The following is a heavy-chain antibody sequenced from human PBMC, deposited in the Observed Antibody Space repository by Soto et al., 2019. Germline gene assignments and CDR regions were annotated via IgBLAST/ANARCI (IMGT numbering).Heavy chain of an antibody. CDR2: IDWDGDQ. Sequence: YGPTRVNPTETLTLTCTFSGFSLSSNGMSISWIRQPPGQALEWLAVIDWDGDQYYTTSLKTRLTISKDTSKNQVVLRLTNVDPADTATYFCARFGYYYASGTTLDHWGQGLLVTVSS. J-gene: IGHJ4*02. CDR1: GFSLSSNGMS. CDR3: ARFGYYYASGTTLDH. V-gene: IGHV2-70*12. D-gene: IGHD3-10*01.